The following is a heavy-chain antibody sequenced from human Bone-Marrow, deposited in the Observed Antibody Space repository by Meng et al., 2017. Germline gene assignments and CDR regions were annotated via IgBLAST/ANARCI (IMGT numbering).Heavy chain of an antibody. CDR3: ARGCRVSGKYYFDY. Sequence: GGSLRLSCTASGFTFGEYAMSWFRQAPGQGLEWVSFIRSKAYSGTADYAAAVKGIFTISRDDSKSIAYLQMNSLKTEDTAVYYCARGCRVSGKYYFDYWGQGTLVTVSS. J-gene: IGHJ4*02. D-gene: IGHD3-16*01. CDR2: IRSKAYSGTA. V-gene: IGHV3-49*03. CDR1: GFTFGEYA.